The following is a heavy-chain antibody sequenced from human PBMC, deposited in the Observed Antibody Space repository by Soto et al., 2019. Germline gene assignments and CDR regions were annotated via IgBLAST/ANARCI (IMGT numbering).Heavy chain of an antibody. J-gene: IGHJ4*02. V-gene: IGHV1-8*01. Sequence: QVQLVQSGAEVKKPGASVKVSCKTSGYTFTNYDINWVRQATGQGLEWMGWTNPKSGYTGSAQKSQGRVTMTRDSFIRPAYMVLHSLTSEATAVYYGARTAADLDYCGQYARITVCS. CDR1: GYTFTNYD. CDR3: ARTAADLDY. CDR2: TNPKSGYT.